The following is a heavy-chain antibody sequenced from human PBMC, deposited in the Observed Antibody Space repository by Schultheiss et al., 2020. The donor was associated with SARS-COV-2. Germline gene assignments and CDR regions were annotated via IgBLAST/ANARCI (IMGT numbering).Heavy chain of an antibody. Sequence: GGSLRLSCAASGFTFSGSAMHWVRQASGKGLEWVGRIRSKANSYATAYAASVKGRFTISRDDSKNTAYLQMNSLKTEDTAVYYCTSTKDIVVVPAAILGRNYYYMDVWGKGTTVTVSS. CDR3: TSTKDIVVVPAAILGRNYYYMDV. CDR1: GFTFSGSA. J-gene: IGHJ6*03. V-gene: IGHV3-73*01. CDR2: IRSKANSYAT. D-gene: IGHD2-2*02.